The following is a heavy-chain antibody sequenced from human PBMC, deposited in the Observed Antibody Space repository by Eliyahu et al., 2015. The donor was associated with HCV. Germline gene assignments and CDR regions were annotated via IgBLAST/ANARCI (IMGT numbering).Heavy chain of an antibody. Sequence: QVQLQESGPGLVKPSETLSLTCTVSGGSISSYYWSWIRQPPGKGLEWIGYIYYSGSTNYNPSLKSRVTISVDTSKNQFSLKLSSVTAADTAVYYCARDDGYSYGFDYWGQGTLVTVSS. CDR3: ARDDGYSYGFDY. J-gene: IGHJ4*02. CDR1: GGSISSYY. CDR2: IYYSGST. V-gene: IGHV4-59*01. D-gene: IGHD5-18*01.